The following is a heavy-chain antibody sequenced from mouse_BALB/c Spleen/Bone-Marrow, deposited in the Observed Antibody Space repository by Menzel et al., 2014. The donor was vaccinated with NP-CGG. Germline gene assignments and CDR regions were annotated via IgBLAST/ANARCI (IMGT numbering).Heavy chain of an antibody. CDR2: IYPGDGDT. Sequence: LVESGAELARPGASVKLSCKASGYTFTSYWMQWVKQRPGQGLEWIGAIYPGDGDTRYTQKFKGKATLTADKSSSTAYMQLSSLASEDSAVYYCARENYWGQGTTLTVSS. CDR3: ARENY. CDR1: GYTFTSYW. V-gene: IGHV1-87*01. J-gene: IGHJ2*01.